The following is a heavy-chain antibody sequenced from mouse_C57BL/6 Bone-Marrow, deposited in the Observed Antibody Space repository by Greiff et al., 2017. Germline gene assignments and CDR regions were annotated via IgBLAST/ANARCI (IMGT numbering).Heavy chain of an antibody. Sequence: EVQRVESEGGLVRPGSSMKLSCTASGFTFSDYYMAWVRQVPEKGLEWVANINYDGSSTYYLDSLKSRFIISRDNAKNILYLQMSSLKSEDTATYYCARDGYYVDYWGQGTTLTVSS. CDR1: GFTFSDYY. CDR2: INYDGSST. D-gene: IGHD2-2*01. J-gene: IGHJ2*01. V-gene: IGHV5-16*01. CDR3: ARDGYYVDY.